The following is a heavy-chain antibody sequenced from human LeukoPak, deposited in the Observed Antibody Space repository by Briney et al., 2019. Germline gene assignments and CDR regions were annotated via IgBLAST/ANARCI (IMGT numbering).Heavy chain of an antibody. J-gene: IGHJ4*02. CDR2: ISWNSGSI. Sequence: GRSMRLSCAASGFTFDDYAMHWVRQAPGKGLEWVSGISWNSGSIGYADSVKGRFTISRDTAKNSLYLQMNSLRAEDRALYYCAKDGGGELPGYYFDYWGQGTLVTVSS. CDR3: AKDGGGELPGYYFDY. CDR1: GFTFDDYA. D-gene: IGHD1-26*01. V-gene: IGHV3-9*01.